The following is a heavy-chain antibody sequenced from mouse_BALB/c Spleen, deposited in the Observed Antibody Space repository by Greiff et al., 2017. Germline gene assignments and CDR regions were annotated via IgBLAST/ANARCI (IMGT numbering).Heavy chain of an antibody. CDR3: ARHVGLLRYFDY. CDR1: GFTFSSYA. Sequence: EVQVVESGGGLVKPGGSLKLSCAASGFTFSSYAMSWVRQTPEKRLEWVATISSGGSYTYYPDSVKGRFTISRDNAKNTLYLQMSSLRSEDTAMYYCARHVGLLRYFDYWGQGTTLTVSS. J-gene: IGHJ2*01. D-gene: IGHD1-1*01. CDR2: ISSGGSYT. V-gene: IGHV5-9-3*01.